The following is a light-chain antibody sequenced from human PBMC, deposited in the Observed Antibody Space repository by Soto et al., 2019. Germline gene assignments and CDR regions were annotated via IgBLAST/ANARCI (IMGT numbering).Light chain of an antibody. CDR1: SGDVGAYDF. CDR3: SSFTGGSTSYV. Sequence: QSVLTQPASVSGSPGQSIAISCTGTSGDVGAYDFVSWHQQHPGKAPKLMIYDVSRRPSGVSDRFSGSKSGNTASLIISGLQAEDEADYYCSSFTGGSTSYVFGTGTKVPS. CDR2: DVS. J-gene: IGLJ1*01. V-gene: IGLV2-14*01.